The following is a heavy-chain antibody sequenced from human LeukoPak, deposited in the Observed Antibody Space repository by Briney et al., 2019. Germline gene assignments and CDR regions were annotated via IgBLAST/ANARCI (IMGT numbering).Heavy chain of an antibody. CDR2: IKWNSDST. J-gene: IGHJ4*02. D-gene: IGHD6-19*01. CDR1: GFTFDDYG. Sequence: PGGSLRLSCAASGFTFDDYGMSWVRQAPGKGLEWVSGIKWNSDSTGYADSVKGRFTISRDNAKNSLYPQMNSLRAEDTALYYCVRGAGSGWYFFYNYWGQGTLVTVSS. V-gene: IGHV3-20*04. CDR3: VRGAGSGWYFFYNY.